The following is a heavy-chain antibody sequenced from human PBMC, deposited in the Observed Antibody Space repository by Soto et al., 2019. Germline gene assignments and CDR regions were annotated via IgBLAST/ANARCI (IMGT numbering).Heavy chain of an antibody. Sequence: PSETLSLTCTVSGGSISSYYWSWIRQPPGKGLEWIGYIYYSGSTNYNPSLKSRVTISVDTSKNQFSLKLSSVTAADTAVYYCARHTTYSDYRLDYAFDYWGQGTLVTVSS. D-gene: IGHD4-17*01. CDR3: ARHTTYSDYRLDYAFDY. V-gene: IGHV4-59*08. CDR2: IYYSGST. J-gene: IGHJ4*02. CDR1: GGSISSYY.